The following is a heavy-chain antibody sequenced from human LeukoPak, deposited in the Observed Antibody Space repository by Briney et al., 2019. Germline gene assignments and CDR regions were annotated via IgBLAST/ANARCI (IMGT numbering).Heavy chain of an antibody. CDR3: ARVADIDYYYMDV. CDR2: IYYSGST. CDR1: GGSISSYY. Sequence: SETLSLTCTVSGGSISSYYWSWIRQPPGKGLEWIGYIYYSGSTNYNPSLKRRVTISVDTSKNQFSLKLSSVTAADTAVYYCARVADIDYYYMDVWGKGTTVTVSS. D-gene: IGHD2-15*01. V-gene: IGHV4-59*01. J-gene: IGHJ6*03.